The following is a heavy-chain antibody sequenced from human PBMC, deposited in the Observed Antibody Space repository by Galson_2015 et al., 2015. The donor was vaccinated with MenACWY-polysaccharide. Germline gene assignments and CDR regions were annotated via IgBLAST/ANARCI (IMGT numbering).Heavy chain of an antibody. V-gene: IGHV3-48*02. CDR3: ARDSGPAGADDF. CDR1: GFTFSAYS. Sequence: SLRLSCAASGFTFSAYSMTWVRQAPGKGLEWVSYISGDSRTIFYAESMKGRFTISRDNAGNSLYLQMNSLRNEDTALYYCARDSGPAGADDFWGQGTLVTVSS. J-gene: IGHJ4*02. CDR2: ISGDSRTI. D-gene: IGHD6-13*01.